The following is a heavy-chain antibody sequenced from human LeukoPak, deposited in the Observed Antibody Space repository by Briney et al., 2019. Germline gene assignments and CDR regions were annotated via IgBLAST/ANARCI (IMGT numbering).Heavy chain of an antibody. Sequence: SETLSLTCTVSGGSISSSSYYWGWIRQPPGKGLEWIGSIYYSGSTYYNPSLKSRVTISVDTSKNQFSLKLSSVTAADTAVYYCARGKFDSSGYYPYYFDYWGQGTLVTVSS. D-gene: IGHD3-22*01. CDR2: IYYSGST. CDR3: ARGKFDSSGYYPYYFDY. J-gene: IGHJ4*02. CDR1: GGSISSSSYY. V-gene: IGHV4-39*01.